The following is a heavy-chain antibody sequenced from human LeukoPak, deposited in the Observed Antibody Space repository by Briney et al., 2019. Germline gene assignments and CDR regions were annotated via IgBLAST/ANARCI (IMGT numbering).Heavy chain of an antibody. CDR2: IRNKANSYTT. CDR3: AREWDSGSYYLGYFDY. D-gene: IGHD1-26*01. Sequence: GGSLRLSCAASGFTFISCAMSWVRQAPGKGLEWVGRIRNKANSYTTEYAASVKGRFTISRDDSKNSLYLQMNSLKCEDTAVYYCAREWDSGSYYLGYFDYWGQGTLVTVSS. J-gene: IGHJ4*02. CDR1: GFTFISCA. V-gene: IGHV3-72*01.